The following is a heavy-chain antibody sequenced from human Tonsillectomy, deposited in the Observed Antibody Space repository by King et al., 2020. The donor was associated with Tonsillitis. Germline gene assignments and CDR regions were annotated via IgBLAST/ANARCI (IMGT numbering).Heavy chain of an antibody. CDR1: GFTFNHAW. Sequence: VQLVESGGGLVKPGGSVRLSCAASGFTFNHAWMSWVRQAPGKGLEWVGHIKSKSDGETTDYAAPVKGRFTISRDDSKKTLYLQMNSVKNEDTAVYYCTTDCSNTNCYGWAWFDTWGQGSLVTVSS. CDR3: TTDCSNTNCYGWAWFDT. D-gene: IGHD2-2*01. J-gene: IGHJ5*02. V-gene: IGHV3-15*01. CDR2: IKSKSDGETT.